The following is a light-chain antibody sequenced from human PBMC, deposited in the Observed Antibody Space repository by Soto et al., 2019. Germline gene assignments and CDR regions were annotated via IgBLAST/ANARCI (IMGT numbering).Light chain of an antibody. CDR2: GAS. J-gene: IGKJ1*01. V-gene: IGKV3-15*01. Sequence: IVMTQSPATLSVSPGERASLSCRASQTVGSNLAWYQQKPGQAPRLLIYGASTRATGIPARFSGNGSGTEFTLTISSLQSEDFALYYCLQYDNWPPWTFGQGTKVDIK. CDR1: QTVGSN. CDR3: LQYDNWPPWT.